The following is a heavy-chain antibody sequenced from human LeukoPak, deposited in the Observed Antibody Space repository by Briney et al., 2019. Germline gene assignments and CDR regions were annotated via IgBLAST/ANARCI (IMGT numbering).Heavy chain of an antibody. CDR2: SSSTSDYI. Sequence: GGSLRLSCAASGFTFSRYSMNWVRQAPGKGLEWVSSSSSTSDYIFYADSVKGRFTISRDNADDSLYLQMNSLRAEDTAVYYCARDLSYYGSGSYYYFDYWGQGTLVTVSS. D-gene: IGHD3-10*01. CDR1: GFTFSRYS. J-gene: IGHJ4*02. CDR3: ARDLSYYGSGSYYYFDY. V-gene: IGHV3-21*01.